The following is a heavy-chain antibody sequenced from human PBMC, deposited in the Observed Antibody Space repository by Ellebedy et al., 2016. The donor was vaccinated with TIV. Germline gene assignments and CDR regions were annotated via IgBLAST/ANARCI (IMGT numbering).Heavy chain of an antibody. V-gene: IGHV2-70*11. CDR1: GFSLDTSGMC. Sequence: SGPTLVKPTQTLTLTCTFSGFSLDTSGMCVSWIRPPPGKALEWLARIDWDDDKYYSTSLKTRLTISKHTSKNQVVLTMTNMDPVDTATYYCARVQKYCSSTSCSHYGMDVWGQGTTVTVSS. CDR2: IDWDDDK. D-gene: IGHD2-2*01. CDR3: ARVQKYCSSTSCSHYGMDV. J-gene: IGHJ6*02.